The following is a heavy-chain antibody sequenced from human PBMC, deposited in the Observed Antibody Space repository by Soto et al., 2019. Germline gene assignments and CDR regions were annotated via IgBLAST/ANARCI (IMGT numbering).Heavy chain of an antibody. CDR2: IYYSGST. CDR3: ARHPSGYSSGWYADAFDI. J-gene: IGHJ3*02. D-gene: IGHD6-19*01. CDR1: GGSISSSSYY. V-gene: IGHV4-39*01. Sequence: PSETLSITCTVSGGSISSSSYYWGWIRQPPGKGLEWIGSIYYSGSTYYNPSLKSRVTIPVDTSKNQFSLKLSSVTAADTAVYYCARHPSGYSSGWYADAFDIWGQGTMVTVSS.